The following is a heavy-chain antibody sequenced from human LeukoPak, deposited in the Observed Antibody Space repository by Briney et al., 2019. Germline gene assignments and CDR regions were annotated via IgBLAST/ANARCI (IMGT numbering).Heavy chain of an antibody. Sequence: PGESLKISCKGSGYSFTSYWIGWVRQMPGKGLEWMGIIYPGDSDARYSPSFQGQVSISADKSISTAYLQWSGRKASDTAMYYCARRREYSSSSDAFDVWGQGTMVTVSS. J-gene: IGHJ3*01. V-gene: IGHV5-51*01. CDR2: IYPGDSDA. D-gene: IGHD6-6*01. CDR1: GYSFTSYW. CDR3: ARRREYSSSSDAFDV.